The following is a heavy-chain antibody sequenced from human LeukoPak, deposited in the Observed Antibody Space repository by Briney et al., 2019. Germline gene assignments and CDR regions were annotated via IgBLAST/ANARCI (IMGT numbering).Heavy chain of an antibody. Sequence: SETLSLTCAVYGGSFSGYYWSWIRQPPGKGLEWIGEINHSGSTNYNPSLKSRVTISVDTSKNQFSLKLSSVTAADTAVYYCARARGVGATDFDYWGQGTLVTVS. CDR1: GGSFSGYY. CDR3: ARARGVGATDFDY. V-gene: IGHV4-34*01. D-gene: IGHD1-26*01. J-gene: IGHJ4*02. CDR2: INHSGST.